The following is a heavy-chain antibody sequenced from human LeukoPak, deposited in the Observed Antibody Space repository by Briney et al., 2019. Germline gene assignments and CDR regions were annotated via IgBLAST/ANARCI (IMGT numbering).Heavy chain of an antibody. Sequence: GESLKISCKGSGYSFTSYWIGWVRQMPGKGLEWMGIIYPGDSDTRYSPSFQGQVTISAVKSISTAYLQWSSLKASDTAMYYCARVRITMVRGVISYSMDVWGQGTTVTVSS. V-gene: IGHV5-51*01. CDR1: GYSFTSYW. J-gene: IGHJ6*02. D-gene: IGHD3-10*01. CDR2: IYPGDSDT. CDR3: ARVRITMVRGVISYSMDV.